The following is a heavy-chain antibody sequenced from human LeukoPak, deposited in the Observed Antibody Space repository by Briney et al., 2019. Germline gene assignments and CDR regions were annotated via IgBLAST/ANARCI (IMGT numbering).Heavy chain of an antibody. J-gene: IGHJ4*02. D-gene: IGHD1-26*01. Sequence: GASVKVSCKASGYTFTSYGISWVRQAPGQGLEWMAWINPYSGDTNYAQKFQGRVTMTRDTSISTAYMELSSLKSDDTAVYYCARVAMSGIGSDDFWGQGTLVTASS. CDR2: INPYSGDT. CDR3: ARVAMSGIGSDDF. V-gene: IGHV1-18*01. CDR1: GYTFTSYG.